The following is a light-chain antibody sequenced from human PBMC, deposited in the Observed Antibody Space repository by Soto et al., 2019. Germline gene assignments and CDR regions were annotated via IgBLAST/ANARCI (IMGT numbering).Light chain of an antibody. CDR2: GAS. V-gene: IGKV3-20*01. Sequence: EIVLTQSPGTLSLSPGERATLSCRASQSVSSSYLAWYQQKPGQAPRLLIYGASSRATGIPDRFSGSGSGTDFTHTISRLEPEDFAVYYCQQYGSSQGFTFGPGTKVDIK. J-gene: IGKJ3*01. CDR1: QSVSSSY. CDR3: QQYGSSQGFT.